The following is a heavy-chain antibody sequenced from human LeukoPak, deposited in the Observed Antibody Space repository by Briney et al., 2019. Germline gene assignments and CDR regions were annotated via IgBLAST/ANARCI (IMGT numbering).Heavy chain of an antibody. CDR2: IYYSGST. CDR3: ARYVNWSWLVPNYALDY. J-gene: IGHJ4*02. Sequence: PSETLSLTCTVSGGSISSGGYYWSWIRQHPGKGLEWIGYIYYSGSTYYNPSLKSRVTISVDTSKNQFSLKLSSVTAADTAVYYCARYVNWSWLVPNYALDYWGQGTLVTVSS. CDR1: GGSISSGGYY. D-gene: IGHD6-19*01. V-gene: IGHV4-31*03.